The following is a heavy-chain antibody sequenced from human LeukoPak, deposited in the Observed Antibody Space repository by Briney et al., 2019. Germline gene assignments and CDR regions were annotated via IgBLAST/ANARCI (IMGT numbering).Heavy chain of an antibody. D-gene: IGHD5-24*01. V-gene: IGHV1-18*01. CDR2: ISAYNGNT. J-gene: IGHJ4*02. CDR1: GYTFTSYG. Sequence: ASVKVSCKASGYTFTSYGISWVRQAPGQGLEWMGWISAYNGNTNYAQKLQGRVTMTTDTSTSTAYMELRSLRSDDTAVYYCARDRAEMATILMAHRYFDYWGQGTLVTVSS. CDR3: ARDRAEMATILMAHRYFDY.